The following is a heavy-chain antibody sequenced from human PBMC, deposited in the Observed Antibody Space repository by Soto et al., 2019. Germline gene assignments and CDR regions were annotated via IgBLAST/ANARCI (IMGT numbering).Heavy chain of an antibody. CDR3: ARVWGYYFES. J-gene: IGHJ4*02. D-gene: IGHD1-26*01. V-gene: IGHV3-53*02. CDR1: GFTVSTNY. Sequence: EVKLVETGGALIQPGGSLTLSCAVSGFTVSTNYMAWVCQGPGKGLEWVSVIYTGGTTYYADSVTGRFTFSRDTSKNILYLHLNSLTTDDTAVYYCARVWGYYFESWGQGTLVAVSS. CDR2: IYTGGTT.